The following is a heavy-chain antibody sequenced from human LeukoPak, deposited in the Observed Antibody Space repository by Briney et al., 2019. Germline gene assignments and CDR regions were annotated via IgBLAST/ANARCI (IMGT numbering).Heavy chain of an antibody. CDR2: INHSGST. CDR3: ASPLSSYSSSWTNWFDP. J-gene: IGHJ5*02. Sequence: SETLSLTCAVYGGSFSGYYWSWIRQPPGKGLEWIGEINHSGSTNYNPSLKSRVTISVDTSKNQFSLKLSSVTAADTAVYYCASPLSSYSSSWTNWFDPWGQGTLVTVSS. V-gene: IGHV4-34*01. D-gene: IGHD6-13*01. CDR1: GGSFSGYY.